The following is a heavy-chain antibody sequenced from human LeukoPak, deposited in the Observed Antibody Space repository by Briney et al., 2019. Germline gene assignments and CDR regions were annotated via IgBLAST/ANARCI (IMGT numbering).Heavy chain of an antibody. CDR2: INPSGDIT. CDR3: AREDCTSPTCFVDY. CDR1: ANTFTNYH. J-gene: IGHJ4*02. Sequence: ASAKVSCKASANTFTNYHIHWVRQAPGQGLERMGIINPSGDITTYAQEFQGRITMTRDTSTSTAYMELSSLRSEDTAVYYCAREDCTSPTCFVDYWGQGTLVTVSS. D-gene: IGHD2-2*01. V-gene: IGHV1-46*01.